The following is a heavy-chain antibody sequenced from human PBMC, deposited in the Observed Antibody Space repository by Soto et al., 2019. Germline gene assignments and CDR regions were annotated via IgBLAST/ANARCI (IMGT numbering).Heavy chain of an antibody. Sequence: PGESLKISCKGSGYSFAGYWITWVRQKPGKGLEWMGRIDPSDSQTYYSPSFRGHVTISVTKSITTVFLQWSSLRASDTAMYHCARQIYDSDTGPNFQYYFDSWGPGTQVTVSS. J-gene: IGHJ4*02. CDR2: IDPSDSQT. V-gene: IGHV5-10-1*01. CDR3: ARQIYDSDTGPNFQYYFDS. D-gene: IGHD3-22*01. CDR1: GYSFAGYW.